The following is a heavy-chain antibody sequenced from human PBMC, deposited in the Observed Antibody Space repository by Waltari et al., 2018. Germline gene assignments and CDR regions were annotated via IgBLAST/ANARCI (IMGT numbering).Heavy chain of an antibody. CDR1: GFTXSXXX. V-gene: IGHV3-23*04. CDR3: AKEAGXXXGAGAFDI. D-gene: IGHD6-19*01. Sequence: EVQLVESGGGLVQXGGSLRLSCAASGFTXSXXXXSWVRQAPGKGLEWVSAIRGSGGSTXYADSVKGRFTISRANTKNTRYLQMNSLXDXDTAVYYCAKEAGXXXGAGAFDIWGQGTMXXXXX. CDR2: IRGSGGST. J-gene: IGHJ3*02.